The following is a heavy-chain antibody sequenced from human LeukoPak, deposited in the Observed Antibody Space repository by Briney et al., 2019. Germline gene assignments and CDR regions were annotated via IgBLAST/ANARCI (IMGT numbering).Heavy chain of an antibody. Sequence: PGGSLRLSCAASGFTFSSYAMSWVRQAPGKGLEWVSAISGSGGSTYYADSVKGRFTISRDNSKNTLYLQMNSLRAEDTAVYYCAKGRKQQLARYSSGWYYFDYWGQGTLVTVSS. D-gene: IGHD6-19*01. CDR1: GFTFSSYA. V-gene: IGHV3-23*01. CDR2: ISGSGGST. J-gene: IGHJ4*02. CDR3: AKGRKQQLARYSSGWYYFDY.